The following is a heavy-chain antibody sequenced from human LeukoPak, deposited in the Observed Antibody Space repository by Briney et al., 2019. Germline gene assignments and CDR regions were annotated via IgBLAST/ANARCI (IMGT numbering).Heavy chain of an antibody. Sequence: SETLSLTCTVSGGSISSGSYYWSWIRQPAGKGPEWIGRIYTSGSTNYNPSLKSRVTISVDTSKNQFSLKLSSVTAADTAVYYCARDDYYYYMDVWGKGTTVTVSS. CDR3: ARDDYYYYMDV. V-gene: IGHV4-61*02. CDR1: GGSISSGSYY. J-gene: IGHJ6*03. CDR2: IYTSGST.